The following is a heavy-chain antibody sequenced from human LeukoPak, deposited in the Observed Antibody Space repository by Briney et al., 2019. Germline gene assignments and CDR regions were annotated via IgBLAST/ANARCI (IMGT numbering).Heavy chain of an antibody. CDR2: IKQDGSEK. Sequence: PGGSLRLSCAASGFIFSSYWMSWVRQAPGKGLEWVANIKQDGSEKYYVDSVKGRFTISRDNAKNTLYLQMNSLRAEDTAVYYCAKGPLGAYYDILTGYAPFDPWGQGTLVTVSS. D-gene: IGHD3-9*01. V-gene: IGHV3-7*03. CDR1: GFIFSSYW. CDR3: AKGPLGAYYDILTGYAPFDP. J-gene: IGHJ5*02.